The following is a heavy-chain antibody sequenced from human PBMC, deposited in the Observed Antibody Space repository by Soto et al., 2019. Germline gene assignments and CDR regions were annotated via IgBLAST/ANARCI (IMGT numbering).Heavy chain of an antibody. J-gene: IGHJ6*02. CDR3: ARASRTGTTHYYYAMDV. D-gene: IGHD1-7*01. Sequence: QVQLVESGGGVVQPGRSLRLSCAASGFTFSSYAMHWVRQAPGKGLEWVAVISYDGSNKYYADSVKGRFTISRDNSKNTLYLQMNSLRAEDMAVYYCARASRTGTTHYYYAMDVWGQGTTVTGSS. CDR1: GFTFSSYA. V-gene: IGHV3-30-3*01. CDR2: ISYDGSNK.